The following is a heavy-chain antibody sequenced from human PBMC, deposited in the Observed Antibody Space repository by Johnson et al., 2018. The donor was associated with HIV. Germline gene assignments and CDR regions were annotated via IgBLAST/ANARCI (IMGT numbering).Heavy chain of an antibody. CDR2: IYSGGST. V-gene: IGHV3-66*01. D-gene: IGHD2-21*02. Sequence: VQLMESGGGLVQPGGSLRLSCATSGLTVSSSYMSWVRQAPGKGLEWVSVIYSGGSTYYTDSVKGRFTISRDNSKNTLYLQMNSLRDEDTAVYYCARGGGAYCGGDCLRTFDIWGQGTMVTVSS. CDR1: GLTVSSSY. J-gene: IGHJ3*02. CDR3: ARGGGAYCGGDCLRTFDI.